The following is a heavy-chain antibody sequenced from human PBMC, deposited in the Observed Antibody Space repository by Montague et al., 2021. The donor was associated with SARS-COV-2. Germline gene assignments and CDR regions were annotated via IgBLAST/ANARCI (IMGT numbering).Heavy chain of an antibody. CDR3: ATITLGYCTNGVCQPPDY. Sequence: SETLSLTCTVSGGSISSSSYHWGWIRQPPGKGLEWIGSIYYSGSTYYNPSLKNRVTISVDTSKNQFSLKLSSVTAADTAVYYCATITLGYCTNGVCQPPDYWGQGTLVTVSS. CDR1: GGSISSSSYH. CDR2: IYYSGST. V-gene: IGHV4-39*01. D-gene: IGHD2-8*01. J-gene: IGHJ4*02.